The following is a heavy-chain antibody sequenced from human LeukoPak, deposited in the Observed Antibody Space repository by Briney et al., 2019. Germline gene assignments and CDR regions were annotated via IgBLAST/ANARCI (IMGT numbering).Heavy chain of an antibody. D-gene: IGHD3-3*01. CDR2: ISYDGTNK. J-gene: IGHJ6*02. V-gene: IGHV3-30*04. Sequence: PGGSLRLSCAASGFTFSSYAMHWVRQAPGKGLEWVALISYDGTNKNYADSVKGRFTISRDNSKNTLYLQMNSLRAEDTAVYYCARAKTPPTYYDFWSGYFPSLDYYYGMDVWGQGTTVTVSS. CDR3: ARAKTPPTYYDFWSGYFPSLDYYYGMDV. CDR1: GFTFSSYA.